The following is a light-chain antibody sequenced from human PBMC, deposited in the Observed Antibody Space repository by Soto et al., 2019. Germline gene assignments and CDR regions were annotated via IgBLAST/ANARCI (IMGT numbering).Light chain of an antibody. V-gene: IGKV3-15*01. Sequence: EIVMTQSPATLSVSPGERATLSCMASQSVSGNFSWYQHKPVHATRLLIYGASTSATGIPARFSGSGSGTEFTLTISSLESEDFAVYYCQQYNNWPPWTFGQGPKVEIK. CDR3: QQYNNWPPWT. CDR1: QSVSGN. J-gene: IGKJ1*01. CDR2: GAS.